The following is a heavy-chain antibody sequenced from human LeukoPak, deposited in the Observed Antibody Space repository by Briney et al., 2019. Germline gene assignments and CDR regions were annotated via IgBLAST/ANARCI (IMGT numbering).Heavy chain of an antibody. Sequence: SETLSLTCTVSGGSISSYYWSWIRQPAGKGLEWIGRIYTSGSTNYNPSLKSRVTMPVDTSKNQFSLKPSSVTAADTAVYYCASGSIASLVYWGQGTLVTVSS. V-gene: IGHV4-4*07. CDR2: IYTSGST. D-gene: IGHD6-6*01. J-gene: IGHJ4*02. CDR1: GGSISSYY. CDR3: ASGSIASLVY.